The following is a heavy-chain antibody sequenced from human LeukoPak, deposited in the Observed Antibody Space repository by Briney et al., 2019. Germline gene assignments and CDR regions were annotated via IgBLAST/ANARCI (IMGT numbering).Heavy chain of an antibody. CDR2: ISHSGTTV. V-gene: IGHV3-11*01. D-gene: IGHD3-22*01. CDR3: ARDGAYDDASGYRADF. Sequence: PGGSLRLSCTASGFRFSDYYMNWLRQTPGKGLEWLSYISHSGTTVQYADSVRGRFTVSRDNHKNTLYFQMNSLRVEDTALYYCARDGAYDDASGYRADFWGQGTLVTVSS. CDR1: GFRFSDYY. J-gene: IGHJ4*02.